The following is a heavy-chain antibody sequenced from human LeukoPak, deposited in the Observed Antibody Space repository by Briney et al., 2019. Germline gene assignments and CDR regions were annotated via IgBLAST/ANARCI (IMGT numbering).Heavy chain of an antibody. Sequence: ASVKVSCTASGYTFTSFAMYWVRQAPGQSPEWMGWINTGNGNPQYSDKFQARVTITRDTSASTVYMELSSLRSEDTAMYYCAREGDYYSDSSGYYHLQPVGYWGQGTRVTVSS. J-gene: IGHJ4*02. CDR1: GYTFTSFA. CDR3: AREGDYYSDSSGYYHLQPVGY. D-gene: IGHD3-22*01. CDR2: INTGNGNP. V-gene: IGHV1-3*04.